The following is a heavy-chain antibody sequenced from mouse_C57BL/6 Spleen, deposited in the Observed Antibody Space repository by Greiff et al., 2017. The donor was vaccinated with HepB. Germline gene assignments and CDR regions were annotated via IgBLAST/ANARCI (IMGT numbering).Heavy chain of an antibody. CDR2: FHPYNDDT. CDR3: ARRDGSYWYFDV. CDR1: GYTFTTYP. J-gene: IGHJ1*03. V-gene: IGHV1-47*01. Sequence: QVQLQESGAELVKPGASVKLSCKASGYTFTTYPIEWMKQNPGKSLEWIGNFHPYNDDTKYNEKFKGKATLTVEKSSSTVYMELSRLTSDDSAVYYCARRDGSYWYFDVWGTGTTVTVSS. D-gene: IGHD2-3*01.